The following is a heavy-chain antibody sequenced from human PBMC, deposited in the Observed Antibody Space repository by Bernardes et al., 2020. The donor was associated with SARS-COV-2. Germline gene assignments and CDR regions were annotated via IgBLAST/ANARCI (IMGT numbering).Heavy chain of an antibody. V-gene: IGHV3-30*03. Sequence: GGSLRLSCVASGFAFSKYGMNWVRQAPGKGLEWLAVISNDGNDEYCVDSVKGRFTISRDNSKNTLYLQMNSLRVEDTAMYYCARDRGIAVAGAPLGGLDVWGQGTTVTVFS. D-gene: IGHD6-19*01. J-gene: IGHJ6*02. CDR3: ARDRGIAVAGAPLGGLDV. CDR2: ISNDGNDE. CDR1: GFAFSKYG.